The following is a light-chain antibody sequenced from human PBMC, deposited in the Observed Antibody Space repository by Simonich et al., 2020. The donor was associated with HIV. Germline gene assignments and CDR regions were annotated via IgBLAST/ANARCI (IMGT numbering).Light chain of an antibody. CDR3: QQYNSYSRT. Sequence: DIQMTQSPSTLSASVGDRVTINCRSSQSISRWLACYQQKQGKAPKLLIYKASSLESGVPSSFSGRGSGTEFTLTISSLQPDDFASYYCQQYNSYSRTFGQGTKVEIK. J-gene: IGKJ1*01. CDR2: KAS. CDR1: QSISRW. V-gene: IGKV1-5*03.